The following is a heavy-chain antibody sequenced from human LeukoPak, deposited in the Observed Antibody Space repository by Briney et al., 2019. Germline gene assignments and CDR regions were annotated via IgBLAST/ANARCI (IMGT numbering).Heavy chain of an antibody. V-gene: IGHV1-46*01. CDR3: ARDARPSYDTSGYYFPGDY. Sequence: ASVKVSCKASGYTLTSFYIHWVRQAPGQGLEWMAIINPSGGTTRYAQKFQGRVTMTRDTSTSTVYMELSSLRSEDTAVYYCARDARPSYDTSGYYFPGDYWGQGTLVTVSS. CDR1: GYTLTSFY. J-gene: IGHJ4*02. D-gene: IGHD3-22*01. CDR2: INPSGGTT.